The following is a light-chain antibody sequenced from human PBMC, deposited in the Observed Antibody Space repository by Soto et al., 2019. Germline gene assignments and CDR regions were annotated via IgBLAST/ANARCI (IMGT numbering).Light chain of an antibody. CDR3: QQFKNYPIT. Sequence: EIVMTHSPATLSLSPGERATLSCRASQSVSSNLAWYQQKPGQAPRLLIYGASTRATGIPARFSGSGSGTEFTLTISSLHPEDFAVYFCQQFKNYPITFGQGTRLEIK. J-gene: IGKJ5*01. CDR1: QSVSSN. CDR2: GAS. V-gene: IGKV3-15*01.